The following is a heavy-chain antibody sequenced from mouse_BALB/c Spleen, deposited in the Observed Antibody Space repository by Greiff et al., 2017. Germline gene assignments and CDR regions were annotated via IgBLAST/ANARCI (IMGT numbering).Heavy chain of an antibody. Sequence: VQLQQSGAELARPGASVKLSCKASGYTFTSYWMQWVKQRPGQGLEWIGAIYPGDGDTRYTQKFKGKATLTADKSSSTAYMQLSSLASEDSAVYYCAREGGNYEAMDYWGQGTSVTVSS. J-gene: IGHJ4*01. CDR1: GYTFTSYW. V-gene: IGHV1-87*01. CDR3: AREGGNYEAMDY. D-gene: IGHD2-1*01. CDR2: IYPGDGDT.